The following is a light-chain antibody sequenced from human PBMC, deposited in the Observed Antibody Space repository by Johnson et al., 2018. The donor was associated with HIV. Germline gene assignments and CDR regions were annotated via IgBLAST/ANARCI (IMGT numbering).Light chain of an antibody. J-gene: IGLJ1*01. CDR2: DNN. CDR3: GTWDNSRSAYV. V-gene: IGLV1-51*01. CDR1: SSNIGNNY. Sequence: QSVLTQPPSVSAAPGQKVTISCSGSSSNIGNNYVSWYQQLPGTAPKLLIYDNNKRPSGIPDRFSGSKSGTSATLGITGLQTGDEADYSCGTWDNSRSAYVFSTVPKVTVL.